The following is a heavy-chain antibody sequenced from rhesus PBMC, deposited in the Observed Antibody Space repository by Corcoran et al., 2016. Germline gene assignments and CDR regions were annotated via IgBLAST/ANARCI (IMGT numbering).Heavy chain of an antibody. CDR1: GYSISSGYG. J-gene: IGHJ4*01. V-gene: IGHV4-127*01. CDR3: AREENTVLVVGAMEGYYFDY. CDR2: IYGGSGST. Sequence: QVQLQELGPGLVKPSETLSLPCAVSGYSISSGYGWGWLRPPPGKGLECIGQIYGGSGSTYYNPALKSRGTVSKDTCKNQCARKLSSVTAADTAVYYWAREENTVLVVGAMEGYYFDYWGQGVLVTVSS. D-gene: IGHD2-21*01.